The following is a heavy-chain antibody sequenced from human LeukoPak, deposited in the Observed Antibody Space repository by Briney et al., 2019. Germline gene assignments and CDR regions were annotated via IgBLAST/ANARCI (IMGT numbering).Heavy chain of an antibody. V-gene: IGHV4-59*01. D-gene: IGHD2-2*01. CDR2: IYSGGST. CDR3: AREGSTNILDY. CDR1: GGPISSSF. Sequence: PSETLSLTCTVSGGPISSSFWSWIRQPPGKGLEWIGYIYSGGSTNYNPSLKSRVTISVDTSKNQFSLKLSSVTAADTAVYYCAREGSTNILDYWGQGTLVTVSS. J-gene: IGHJ4*02.